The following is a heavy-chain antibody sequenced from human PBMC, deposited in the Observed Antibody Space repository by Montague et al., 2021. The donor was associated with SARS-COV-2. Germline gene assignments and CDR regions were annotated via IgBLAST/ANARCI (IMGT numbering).Heavy chain of an antibody. D-gene: IGHD3-22*01. CDR3: WRSSGP. V-gene: IGHV3-21*06. CDR2: IGGTSGSI. J-gene: IGHJ5*02. Sequence: SLRLSCAASGFTFSTYTMNWVRQTPGQGLEWVSSIGGTSGSIYYADSVKGRFTVSRDNAKNSLYLQMSSLRPDDTGVYYGWRSSGPWGQGTLVTVSS. CDR1: GFTFSTYT.